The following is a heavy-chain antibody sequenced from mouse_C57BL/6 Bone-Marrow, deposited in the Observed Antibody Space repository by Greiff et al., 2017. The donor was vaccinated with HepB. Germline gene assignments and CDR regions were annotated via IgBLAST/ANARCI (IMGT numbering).Heavy chain of an antibody. D-gene: IGHD1-1*01. CDR1: GYTFTSYW. CDR3: AITTVVVN. CDR2: IHPNSGST. J-gene: IGHJ2*01. Sequence: LQESGAELVKPGASVKLSCKASGYTFTSYWMHWVKQRPGQGLEWIGMIHPNSGSTNYNEKFKSKATLTVDKSSSTAYMQLSSLTSEDSAVYYCAITTVVVNWGQGTTLTVSS. V-gene: IGHV1-64*01.